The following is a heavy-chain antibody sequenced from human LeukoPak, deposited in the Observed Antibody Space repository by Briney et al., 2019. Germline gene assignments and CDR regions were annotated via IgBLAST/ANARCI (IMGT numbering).Heavy chain of an antibody. CDR1: GLTFSSYG. CDR3: SRDPRNNDY. J-gene: IGHJ4*02. Sequence: PGGSLRLSCAASGLTFSSYGMNWVRQAPGKGLEWISYISGSGSTIYYADSVKGRFTISRDNARSSLYLHMNSLTVEDTAVYYCSRDPRNNDYWGQGTLVTVSS. CDR2: ISGSGSTI. V-gene: IGHV3-48*03.